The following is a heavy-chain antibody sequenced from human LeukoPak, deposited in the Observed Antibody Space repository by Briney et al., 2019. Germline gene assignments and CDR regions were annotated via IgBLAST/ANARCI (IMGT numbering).Heavy chain of an antibody. Sequence: GESLKISCKGSGYSFTTFWIAWVRQMPGKGLELMGIIYPGDSETIYNPSFQGQVSISADRSVSTAYLQWSSLQASDTAMYYCARQDCSGGSCRFDYWGQGTLVTVPS. D-gene: IGHD2-15*01. V-gene: IGHV5-51*01. J-gene: IGHJ4*02. CDR3: ARQDCSGGSCRFDY. CDR1: GYSFTTFW. CDR2: IYPGDSET.